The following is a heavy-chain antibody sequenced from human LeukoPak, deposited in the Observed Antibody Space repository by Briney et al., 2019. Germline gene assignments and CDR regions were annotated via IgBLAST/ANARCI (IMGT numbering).Heavy chain of an antibody. Sequence: PGGSLRLSCAASGLTFSTYWMHWVRQAPGKGLVWVSRINSDGRSTTYADFVKGRFTISRDNAKNTLYLQMNSLRAEDTAVYYCAREGTSGWYYFDYWRQGTLVTVSS. J-gene: IGHJ4*02. V-gene: IGHV3-74*01. CDR1: GLTFSTYW. CDR3: AREGTSGWYYFDY. D-gene: IGHD6-19*01. CDR2: INSDGRST.